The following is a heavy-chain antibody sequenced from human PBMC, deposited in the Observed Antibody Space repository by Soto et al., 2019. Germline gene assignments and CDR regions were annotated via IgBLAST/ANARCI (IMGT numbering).Heavy chain of an antibody. D-gene: IGHD3-10*01. CDR1: GFTFSSHA. CDR2: VDGSGGDT. CDR3: ARENYGSGVKELDH. J-gene: IGHJ4*02. Sequence: PGGSLRLSCAASGFTFSSHAMGWLRQAPGTGPEWVAFVDGSGGDTSYADSVKGRFTISRDNSENSLYLHMNSLRAEDTAVYYCARENYGSGVKELDHWGQGILVTVSS. V-gene: IGHV3-23*01.